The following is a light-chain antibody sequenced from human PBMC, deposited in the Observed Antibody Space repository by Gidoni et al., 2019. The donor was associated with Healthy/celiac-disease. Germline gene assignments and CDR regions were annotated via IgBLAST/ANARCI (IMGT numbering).Light chain of an antibody. V-gene: IGKV3-11*01. CDR1: QSVSIY. CDR2: DAS. J-gene: IGKJ4*01. Sequence: ELVLTQSPATLSLSPGERATLSCSASQSVSIYLAGYQQKPGQAPRLLIYDASNRATGIPARFSGSGSGTDFTLTISSLEPEDFAVYYCQQRSNWPPLTFXGXTKVEIK. CDR3: QQRSNWPPLT.